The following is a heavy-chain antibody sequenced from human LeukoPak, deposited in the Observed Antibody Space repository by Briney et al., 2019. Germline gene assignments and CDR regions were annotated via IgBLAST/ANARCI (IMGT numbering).Heavy chain of an antibody. J-gene: IGHJ6*03. Sequence: SETLSLTCTVSGGSISSYYWSWIRQPPGKGLEWIGYIYYSGSTNYNPSLKSRVTISVDTSKNQFSLKLSSVTATDTAVYYCARSGTTVTTMRYYYYYMDVWGKGTTVTISS. D-gene: IGHD4-17*01. CDR1: GGSISSYY. CDR2: IYYSGST. V-gene: IGHV4-59*12. CDR3: ARSGTTVTTMRYYYYYMDV.